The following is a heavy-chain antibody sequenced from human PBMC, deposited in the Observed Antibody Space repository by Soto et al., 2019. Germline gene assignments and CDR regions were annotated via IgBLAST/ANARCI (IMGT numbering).Heavy chain of an antibody. D-gene: IGHD1-1*01. V-gene: IGHV4-59*02. CDR3: ARISTYNSFDF. CDR1: GGSVSGHY. Sequence: QVQVQESGPGLVKPSETLSLTCTVSGGSVSGHYWTWIRQSPGKGLEWIGFIFYSGTTSYNPSLKSRFPISVDRSKPQFPLRLTSATAEDTAVYYVARISTYNSFDFWGPGPLVTVSS. J-gene: IGHJ4*02. CDR2: IFYSGTT.